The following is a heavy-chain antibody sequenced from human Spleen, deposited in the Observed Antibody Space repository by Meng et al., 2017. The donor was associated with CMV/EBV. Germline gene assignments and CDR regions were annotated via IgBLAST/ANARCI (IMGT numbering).Heavy chain of an antibody. CDR1: GFTFSSYS. Sequence: LSCAASGFTFSSYSMNWVRQAPGKGLEWVSSISSSSSYIYYADSVKGRFIISRDNAKNSLYLQMNSLRAEDTAVYYCAGDYKDAFDIWGQGTMVTVSS. D-gene: IGHD5-24*01. CDR2: ISSSSSYI. V-gene: IGHV3-21*01. CDR3: AGDYKDAFDI. J-gene: IGHJ3*02.